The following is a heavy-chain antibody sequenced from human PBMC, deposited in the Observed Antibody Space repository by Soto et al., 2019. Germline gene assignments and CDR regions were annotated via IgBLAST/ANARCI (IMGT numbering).Heavy chain of an antibody. D-gene: IGHD2-21*01. CDR3: AREVWSYPQGAPDY. J-gene: IGHJ4*02. V-gene: IGHV3-21*01. CDR1: GFTFSSYS. Sequence: EVQLVESGGGLVKPGGSLRLSCAASGFTFSSYSMNWVRQAPGKGLEWVSSITSSGNYIYYADSVKGRFTISRDNAKDSLYLQMNILRGEDTAVYYCAREVWSYPQGAPDYWGQGTLVTVSS. CDR2: ITSSGNYI.